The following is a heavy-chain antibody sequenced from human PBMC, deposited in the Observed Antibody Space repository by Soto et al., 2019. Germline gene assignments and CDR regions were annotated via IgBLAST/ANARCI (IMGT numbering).Heavy chain of an antibody. D-gene: IGHD3-3*01. CDR1: GGSISSYY. J-gene: IGHJ5*02. Sequence: SETLSLTCTVSGGSISSYYWSWIRQPPGKGLEWIGYIYYSGSTNYNPSLKSRVTISVDTSKNQFSLKLSSVTAADTAVYYCARQSPPYYDFWSGYSPPSWFDPWGQGTLVTVSS. CDR2: IYYSGST. V-gene: IGHV4-59*08. CDR3: ARQSPPYYDFWSGYSPPSWFDP.